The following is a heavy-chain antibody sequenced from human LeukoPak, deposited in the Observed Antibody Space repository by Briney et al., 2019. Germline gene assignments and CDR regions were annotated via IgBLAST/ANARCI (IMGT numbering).Heavy chain of an antibody. CDR1: GGSISISSSY. Sequence: PSETLSLTCTVSGGSISISSSYWGWIRQPPGKGLEWVGSVHYSGNTFYNPSLKSRVTISLHTSKNHFSLKVHSVTAADTAVYHCAREDDTIADNTFDIWGQGTVVTVSS. CDR2: VHYSGNT. V-gene: IGHV4-39*07. J-gene: IGHJ3*02. CDR3: AREDDTIADNTFDI. D-gene: IGHD6-13*01.